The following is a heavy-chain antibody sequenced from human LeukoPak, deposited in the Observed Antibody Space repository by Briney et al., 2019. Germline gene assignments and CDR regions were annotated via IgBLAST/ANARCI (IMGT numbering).Heavy chain of an antibody. Sequence: SETLSLTCSVSGGSISSVNYYWAWIRQPPGKGLEWIGTIYYTGITYYNPSLKSRVTISVDTSKNQFSLKLSSVTAADTAVYYCARDSGSSPLFDYWGQGTLVTVSS. CDR3: ARDSGSSPLFDY. CDR1: GGSISSVNYY. J-gene: IGHJ4*02. V-gene: IGHV4-39*07. D-gene: IGHD1-26*01. CDR2: IYYTGIT.